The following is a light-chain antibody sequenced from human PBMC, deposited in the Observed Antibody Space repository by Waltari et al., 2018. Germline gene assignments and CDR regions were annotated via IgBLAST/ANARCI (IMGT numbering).Light chain of an antibody. J-gene: IGKJ4*02. CDR2: AAS. Sequence: DIQMTQSPSSVSASVGDRVTITCRASQDISKWLAWYQQKPGKAPILLVYAASTLQSGVPSRVSGTGSGTDFTLTITGLPPEDFATYYCQQANSFPRSFGGGTKVEIK. CDR3: QQANSFPRS. V-gene: IGKV1-12*01. CDR1: QDISKW.